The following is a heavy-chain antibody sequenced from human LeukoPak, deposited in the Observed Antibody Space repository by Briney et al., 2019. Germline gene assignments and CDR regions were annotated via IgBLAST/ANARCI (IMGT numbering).Heavy chain of an antibody. D-gene: IGHD6-6*01. J-gene: IGHJ4*02. CDR3: ARRRDFDY. CDR1: GSTLSTYS. Sequence: SGGSLRLSCAASGSTLSTYSMNWVRQAPGKGLEWVSYISSSGNTIYYADSVKGRFTISRDNAKNSLFLQMNSLRAEDTAVYYCARRRDFDYWGQGTLVAVSS. V-gene: IGHV3-48*04. CDR2: ISSSGNTI.